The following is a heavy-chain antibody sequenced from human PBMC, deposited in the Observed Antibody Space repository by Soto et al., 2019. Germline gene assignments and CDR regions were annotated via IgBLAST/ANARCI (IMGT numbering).Heavy chain of an antibody. J-gene: IGHJ5*02. V-gene: IGHV1-46*01. CDR3: ARDLAAGDL. Sequence: QVQLVQSGAEVKKPGASVKLSCRTSGYTFTHYYIHWVRQAPGQGLEWLANINPASGSTNYAQDFLGRVTLTMDTSTTTVYMELSGLRAEDTAIFYCARDLAAGDLWGQGTLVTVSS. D-gene: IGHD6-25*01. CDR1: GYTFTHYY. CDR2: INPASGST.